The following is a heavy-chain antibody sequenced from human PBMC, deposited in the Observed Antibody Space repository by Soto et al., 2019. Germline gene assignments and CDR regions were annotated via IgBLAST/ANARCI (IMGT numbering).Heavy chain of an antibody. D-gene: IGHD3-16*01. CDR1: GGCFSGYY. CDR2: INHSGST. Sequence: LSLTFAVYGGCFSGYYWSWIRQPPGKGLEWSGEINHSGSTNYNPSLKSRVTISVDTSKNQFSLKLSSVTAADTAVYYCASLDGGGGMDVWGQGTSVTVSS. V-gene: IGHV4-34*01. CDR3: ASLDGGGGMDV. J-gene: IGHJ6*02.